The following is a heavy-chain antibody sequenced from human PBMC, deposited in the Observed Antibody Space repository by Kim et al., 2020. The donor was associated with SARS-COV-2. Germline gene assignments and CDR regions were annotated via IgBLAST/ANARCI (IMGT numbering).Heavy chain of an antibody. CDR1: GFTFSNAW. Sequence: GGSLRLSCAASGFTFSNAWMNWVRQAPGKGLEWVGRIQSKTDSGTTDFAAPVKARFTISRDDSKNTLYLQMNSLKTEDTAVYYCTRGRDAGVNDAFDIWGQGTMVTVSS. CDR3: TRGRDAGVNDAFDI. CDR2: IQSKTDSGTT. V-gene: IGHV3-15*01. J-gene: IGHJ3*02.